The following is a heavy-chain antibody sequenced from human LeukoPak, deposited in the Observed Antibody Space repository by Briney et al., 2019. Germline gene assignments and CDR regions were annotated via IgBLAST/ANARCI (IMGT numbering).Heavy chain of an antibody. V-gene: IGHV1-69*06. CDR3: VRSGYCYGGTCHSGAFDI. CDR2: IIPIFGTA. CDR1: GGTFSSYA. D-gene: IGHD2-15*01. J-gene: IGHJ3*02. Sequence: GASVKVSCKASGGTFSSYAISWVRQAPGQGLEWMGGIIPIFGTANYAQKFQGRVTITADKSTSTAYMELSSLRSEDTAVYYCVRSGYCYGGTCHSGAFDIWGQGTVVTVSS.